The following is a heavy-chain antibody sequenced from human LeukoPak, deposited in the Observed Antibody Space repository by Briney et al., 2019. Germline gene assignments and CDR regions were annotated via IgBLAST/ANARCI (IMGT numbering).Heavy chain of an antibody. CDR3: TTIIGYCSGGSCRPDY. CDR1: GFTFSNAW. CDR2: NKSKTDGGTT. J-gene: IGHJ4*02. Sequence: SGGSLRLSCAASGFTFSNAWMSWVRQAPGKGLECVGRNKSKTDGGTTDYAAPVNGRFTISRDDSENTLYLEMNSLKTEDTAVYYCTTIIGYCSGGSCRPDYWGQGTLVTVSS. D-gene: IGHD2-15*01. V-gene: IGHV3-15*01.